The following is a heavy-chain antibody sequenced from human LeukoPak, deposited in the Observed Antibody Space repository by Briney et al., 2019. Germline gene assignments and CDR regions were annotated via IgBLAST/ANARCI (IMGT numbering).Heavy chain of an antibody. CDR2: ISDSGGST. V-gene: IGHV3-23*01. J-gene: IGHJ4*02. Sequence: PGGSLRLSCTVSGFTVSSNSMSWVRQAPGKGLEWVSSISDSGGSTFYADSVKGRFTISRDNSKNTLYLQMNSLWAEDTAVYYCAKGGDYGDYDATPFDYWGQGTLVTVSS. CDR1: GFTVSSNS. D-gene: IGHD4-17*01. CDR3: AKGGDYGDYDATPFDY.